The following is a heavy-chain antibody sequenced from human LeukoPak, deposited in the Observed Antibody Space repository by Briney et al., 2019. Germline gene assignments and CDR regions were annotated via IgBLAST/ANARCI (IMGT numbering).Heavy chain of an antibody. V-gene: IGHV4-59*01. J-gene: IGHJ3*02. Sequence: PSETLSLTCTVSGGSISSYYWSWIRQPPGKGLEWIGYIYYSGSTNYNPSLKSRVSISVDTSKNQFSLKLSSVTAADTAVYYCARDGPHTSIFGVVGYAFDIWGQGTMVTISS. D-gene: IGHD3-3*01. CDR1: GGSISSYY. CDR2: IYYSGST. CDR3: ARDGPHTSIFGVVGYAFDI.